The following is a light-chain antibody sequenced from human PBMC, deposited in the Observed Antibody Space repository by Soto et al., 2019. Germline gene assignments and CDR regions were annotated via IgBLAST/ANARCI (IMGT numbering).Light chain of an antibody. CDR2: GAS. J-gene: IGKJ1*01. CDR3: QQYKNWPHT. CDR1: QSVSDN. Sequence: EIVMTQSPATLSVSPGERATLSCRASQSVSDNLAWYQQRPGQGARLLIYGASTRATGIPARFSGSGSGTEFTLTISSLQSEDFAVYYCQQYKNWPHTFGQGTKVDI. V-gene: IGKV3-15*01.